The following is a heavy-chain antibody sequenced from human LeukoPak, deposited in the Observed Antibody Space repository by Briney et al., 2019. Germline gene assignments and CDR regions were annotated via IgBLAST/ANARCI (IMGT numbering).Heavy chain of an antibody. CDR3: ARMVVVPAASIYYSMDV. CDR1: GYTFTIYG. V-gene: IGHV1-18*01. D-gene: IGHD2-2*01. CDR2: ISAYNVNT. Sequence: ASVTVSFTSSGYTFTIYGITWLRQALGQGLEWMGWISAYNVNTNYTKKYRGRVTITTDTSTSIAYMEVRSLRSDDTAVYYCARMVVVPAASIYYSMDVWGQATTVTVSS. J-gene: IGHJ6*02.